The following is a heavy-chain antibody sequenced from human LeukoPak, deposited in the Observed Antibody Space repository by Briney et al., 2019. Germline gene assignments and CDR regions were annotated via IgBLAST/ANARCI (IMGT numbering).Heavy chain of an antibody. CDR2: IYYSGST. Sequence: PSQTLSLTCTVSGGSISSGDYYWSWIRQPPGKGLEWIGYIYYSGSTYYNPSLKSRVTISVDTSKNQFSLKLSSVTAADTAVYYCAREFWGYCSSTSCHDAFDIWGQGTMVTVPS. D-gene: IGHD2-2*01. V-gene: IGHV4-30-4*01. CDR3: AREFWGYCSSTSCHDAFDI. CDR1: GGSISSGDYY. J-gene: IGHJ3*02.